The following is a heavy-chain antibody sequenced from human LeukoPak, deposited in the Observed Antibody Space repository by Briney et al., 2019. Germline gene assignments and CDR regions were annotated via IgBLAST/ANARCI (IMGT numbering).Heavy chain of an antibody. CDR1: GYSFTNYW. V-gene: IGHV5-51*01. D-gene: IGHD6-13*01. CDR2: IFPGDSET. J-gene: IGHJ4*02. Sequence: GESLKISCKAFGYSFTNYWIGWVRQMPGKGLEWMGIIFPGDSETRYSPSFLGQVTISADKSISTAYLQWASLKASDTAMYYCARRTAAGTLWGQGTLVTVSS. CDR3: ARRTAAGTL.